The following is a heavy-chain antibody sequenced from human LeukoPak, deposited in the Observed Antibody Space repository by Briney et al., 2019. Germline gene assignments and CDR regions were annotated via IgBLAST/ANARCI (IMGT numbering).Heavy chain of an antibody. CDR1: GGSFSGYY. Sequence: SETLSLTCAVYGGSFSGYYWSWIRQPPGKGLEWIGEINHSGSTNYNPSLKSRVTISVDTSKNQFSLKLSSVTAAGTAVYYCASSPRAFDIWGQGTMVTVSS. J-gene: IGHJ3*02. CDR3: ASSPRAFDI. V-gene: IGHV4-34*01. CDR2: INHSGST.